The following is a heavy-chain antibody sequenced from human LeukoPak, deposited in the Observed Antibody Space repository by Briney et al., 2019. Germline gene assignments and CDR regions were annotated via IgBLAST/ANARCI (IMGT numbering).Heavy chain of an antibody. CDR2: ISSSSSYI. CDR1: GFTFSSYS. CDR3: ARDTGGGYSSGWYPLDY. V-gene: IGHV3-21*01. Sequence: GGSLRLSCAASGFTFSSYSINWVRQAPGKGLEWVSSISSSSSYIYYADSVKGRFTISRDNAKNSLYLQMNSLRAEDTAVYYCARDTGGGYSSGWYPLDYWGQGTLVTVSS. J-gene: IGHJ4*02. D-gene: IGHD6-19*01.